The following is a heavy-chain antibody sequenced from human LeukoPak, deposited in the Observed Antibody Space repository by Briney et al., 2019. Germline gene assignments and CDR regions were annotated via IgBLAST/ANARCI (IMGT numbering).Heavy chain of an antibody. D-gene: IGHD6-13*01. CDR2: IYTSGST. CDR1: GGSFSGYY. V-gene: IGHV4-59*10. CDR3: ARRNSGSWYFDL. J-gene: IGHJ2*01. Sequence: SETLSLTCAVYGGSFSGYYWSWIRQPPGKGLEWIGHIYTSGSTNYNPSLKSRVTMSVATSKNQFSLKLTSVTAADTAMYYCARRNSGSWYFDLWGRGTLVTVSS.